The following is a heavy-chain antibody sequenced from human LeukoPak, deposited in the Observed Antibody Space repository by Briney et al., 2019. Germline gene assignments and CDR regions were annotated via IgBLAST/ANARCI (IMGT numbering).Heavy chain of an antibody. Sequence: SETLSLTCTVSGGSISSGGYYWSWIRQPPGKGLEWIGYIYHSGSTYYNPTLKSRVTISVDRSKNQFSLNLTSVSAADTAVYYCARSSDTWYDLHCFDPWGQGTLASVSS. CDR2: IYHSGST. V-gene: IGHV4-30-2*01. CDR3: ARSSDTWYDLHCFDP. CDR1: GGSISSGGYY. J-gene: IGHJ5*02. D-gene: IGHD6-13*01.